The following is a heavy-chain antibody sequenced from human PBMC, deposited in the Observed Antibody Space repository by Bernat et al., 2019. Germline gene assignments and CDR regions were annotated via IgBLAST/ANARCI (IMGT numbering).Heavy chain of an antibody. Sequence: EVQLVESGGGLVKPGGSLRLSCAASGFTFSNAWMSWVRQAPGKGLEWVGRIKSKTDGGTTDYAAPVKGRFTISRDDSKNTLYLQMNSLKTEDTAVYYCTDYQTVHDAFDIWGQGTMVTVSS. D-gene: IGHD1-1*01. CDR1: GFTFSNAW. J-gene: IGHJ3*02. CDR2: IKSKTDGGTT. CDR3: TDYQTVHDAFDI. V-gene: IGHV3-15*01.